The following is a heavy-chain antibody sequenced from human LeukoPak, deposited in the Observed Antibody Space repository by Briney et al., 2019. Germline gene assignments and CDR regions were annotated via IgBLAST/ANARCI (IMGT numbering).Heavy chain of an antibody. CDR2: IGAYNGNT. Sequence: VASVKVSCKASGYTFTSYGISWVRQAHGQGLEWMGWIGAYNGNTNYAQKLQGRVTMTTDTSTSTAYMELRSLRSDDTAVYYCARPAKSWEETFDYWGQGTLVTVSS. D-gene: IGHD1-26*01. V-gene: IGHV1-18*01. J-gene: IGHJ4*02. CDR1: GYTFTSYG. CDR3: ARPAKSWEETFDY.